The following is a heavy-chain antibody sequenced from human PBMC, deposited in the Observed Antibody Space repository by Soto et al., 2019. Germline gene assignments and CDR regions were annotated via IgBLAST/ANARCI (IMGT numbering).Heavy chain of an antibody. CDR2: INAGNGNT. CDR3: ARDASSGFPPQYYFDY. Sequence: GASVKVSCKASGYTFTSYAMHWVRQAPGQRLEWMGWINAGNGNTKYSQKFQGRVTITRDTSASTAYMELSSLTSEDTAVYYCARDASSGFPPQYYFDYWGQGTLVTVSS. CDR1: GYTFTSYA. D-gene: IGHD3-22*01. V-gene: IGHV1-3*01. J-gene: IGHJ4*02.